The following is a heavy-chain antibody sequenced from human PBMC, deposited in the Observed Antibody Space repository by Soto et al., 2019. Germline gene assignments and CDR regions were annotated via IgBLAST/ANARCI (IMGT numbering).Heavy chain of an antibody. CDR3: VKHLSVAGHQFYFDY. V-gene: IGHV5-51*01. CDR1: GDSFTNYW. CDR2: VYPGDSDT. Sequence: GESQKISNKGSGDSFTNYWIGWVRQMTGKGLEWMGMVYPGDSDTRYSPSFQGQVTISADKSITTAYLQWRSLGASDTAIYYCVKHLSVAGHQFYFDYWGQGTLVTVSS. J-gene: IGHJ4*02. D-gene: IGHD6-19*01.